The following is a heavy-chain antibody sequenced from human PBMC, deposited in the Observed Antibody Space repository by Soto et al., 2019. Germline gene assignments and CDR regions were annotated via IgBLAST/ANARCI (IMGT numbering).Heavy chain of an antibody. Sequence: GGSLRLSCAASGFTFSSYAMSWVRQAPGKGLEWVSAISGSGGSTYYADSVKGRFTISRDNSKNTLYLQMNSLRAEDTAVYYCAKTLNRITMIVVVTDYYGMDVWGQGTTVTVSS. CDR2: ISGSGGST. CDR1: GFTFSSYA. CDR3: AKTLNRITMIVVVTDYYGMDV. J-gene: IGHJ6*02. D-gene: IGHD3-22*01. V-gene: IGHV3-23*01.